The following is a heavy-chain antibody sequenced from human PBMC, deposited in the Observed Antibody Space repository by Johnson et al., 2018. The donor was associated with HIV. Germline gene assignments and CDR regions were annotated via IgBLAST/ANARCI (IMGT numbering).Heavy chain of an antibody. J-gene: IGHJ3*02. V-gene: IGHV3-30*02. Sequence: QVQLVESGGGSVQPGGSLRLSCAASGFTFSSYGMHWVRQAPGKGLEWVAVIWYDGSNKYYADSVKGRFTISRDNSKNTLYLEMNSLRAEDTAVYYCAKGSGSGLLREAFDIWGQGTMATVSS. CDR1: GFTFSSYG. D-gene: IGHD6-19*01. CDR2: IWYDGSNK. CDR3: AKGSGSGLLREAFDI.